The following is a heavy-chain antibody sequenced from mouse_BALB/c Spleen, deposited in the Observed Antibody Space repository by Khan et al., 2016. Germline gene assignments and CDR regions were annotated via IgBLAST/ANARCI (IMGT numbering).Heavy chain of an antibody. J-gene: IGHJ3*01. CDR3: SREWRIWGYGNRAWCAY. V-gene: IGHV5-6-3*01. CDR2: INSNGDSN. CDR1: GFTFNSYG. D-gene: IGHD2-1*01. Sequence: EVELVESGGGLVQPGGSLKLSCAASGFTFNSYGMSWVRQTPDKRLELVATINSNGDSNYYPDSVKGRFPISRDNAKNTLHLQMSRLKSEGTAMYYCSREWRIWGYGNRAWCAYGGQGNLVTGTA.